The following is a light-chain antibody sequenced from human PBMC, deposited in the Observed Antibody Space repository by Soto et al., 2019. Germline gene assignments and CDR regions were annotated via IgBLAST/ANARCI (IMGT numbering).Light chain of an antibody. Sequence: EIVLTQSPATLSLSPGVRATLSGRASQSVSSYLAWYQQKPGQAPRRLIYDASNRATGIPARFSGSGSGTDFTLTISSLEPEDFAVYYCQQRSNWPGITFGQGTRLEIK. CDR1: QSVSSY. J-gene: IGKJ5*01. CDR2: DAS. V-gene: IGKV3-11*01. CDR3: QQRSNWPGIT.